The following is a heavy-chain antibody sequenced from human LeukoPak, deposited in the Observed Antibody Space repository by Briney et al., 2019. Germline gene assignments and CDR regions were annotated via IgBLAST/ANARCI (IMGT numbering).Heavy chain of an antibody. CDR1: GTATGFSFKNVW. D-gene: IGHD5-12*01. V-gene: IGHV3-48*02. CDR3: ARKYGGYADY. J-gene: IGHJ4*02. CDR2: ISAGSSSV. Sequence: PGGSLRLSCTVSGTATGFSFKNVWMTWVRQAPGKGLEWVSHISAGSSSVYYADSVKGRFTISRDNGKNSLYLQMNSLRDEDTAVYYCARKYGGYADYWGQGTLVTVSS.